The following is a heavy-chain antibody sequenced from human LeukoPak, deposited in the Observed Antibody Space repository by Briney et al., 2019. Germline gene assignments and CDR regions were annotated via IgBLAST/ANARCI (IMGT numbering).Heavy chain of an antibody. J-gene: IGHJ6*03. CDR2: INPSGGST. Sequence: GASVTVSCKASGYTFTSYYMHWVRQAPGQGLEWMGLINPSGGSTSYAQKFQGGVTMTRDISTSTVYMELSSLRSEDTAVYYCARDPGGYYDSSGYYYYYYMDVWGKGTTVTVSS. V-gene: IGHV1-46*01. CDR1: GYTFTSYY. CDR3: ARDPGGYYDSSGYYYYYYMDV. D-gene: IGHD3-22*01.